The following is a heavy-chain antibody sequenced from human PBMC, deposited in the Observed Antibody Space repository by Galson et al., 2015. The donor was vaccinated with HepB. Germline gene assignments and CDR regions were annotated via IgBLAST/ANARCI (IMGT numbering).Heavy chain of an antibody. V-gene: IGHV4-34*01. Sequence: SETLSLTCSVYGGSFSGHFWGRIRQPPGKGLEWIGEINHSGSTNDNPSLKSRVTFSVDTSKDQFSLKLSSVTAADTAVYYCARGILGYCTSTSCHTSEAFDIWSQGTMVTVSS. D-gene: IGHD2-2*02. CDR3: ARGILGYCTSTSCHTSEAFDI. CDR1: GGSFSGHF. CDR2: INHSGST. J-gene: IGHJ3*02.